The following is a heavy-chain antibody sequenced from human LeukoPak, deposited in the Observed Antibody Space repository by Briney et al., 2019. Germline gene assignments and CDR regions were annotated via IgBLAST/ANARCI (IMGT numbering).Heavy chain of an antibody. Sequence: GGSLRLSCAASGFIFTNYGMSWVRQAPGKGREWVSGISGGGDSTYYADSVQGRFTISRDNSKNTLYLQMNSLRPEDTAVYFCAQETAYCGGDCYDYFDYWGQGTLVTVSS. CDR1: GFIFTNYG. J-gene: IGHJ4*02. CDR2: ISGGGDST. D-gene: IGHD2-21*02. V-gene: IGHV3-23*01. CDR3: AQETAYCGGDCYDYFDY.